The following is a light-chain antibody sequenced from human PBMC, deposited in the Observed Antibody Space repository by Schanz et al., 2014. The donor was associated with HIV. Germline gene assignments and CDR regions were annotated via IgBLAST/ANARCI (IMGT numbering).Light chain of an antibody. Sequence: IQLTQSPSSLSASVGDRVTITCRASQGISSYLAWYQQKPGKAPKLLIYAASTLQSGVPSRFSGSGSGTEFTLTISSLQPEDFATYYCLQHNRYPPTFGQGTKLEIK. V-gene: IGKV1-9*01. CDR2: AAS. J-gene: IGKJ2*01. CDR3: LQHNRYPPT. CDR1: QGISSY.